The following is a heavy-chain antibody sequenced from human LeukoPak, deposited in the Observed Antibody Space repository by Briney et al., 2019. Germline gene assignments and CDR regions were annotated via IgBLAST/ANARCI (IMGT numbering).Heavy chain of an antibody. D-gene: IGHD5-18*01. CDR1: GFTFSSYA. CDR2: IYYTGST. Sequence: LRLSCAASGFTFSSYAMSWIRQHPGKGLEWIGFIYYTGSTSYDPSLKSRVAMSVDTSKNQFSLKLISVTAADTAIYYCARERGYSYDYGLDYWGQGTLVTVSS. CDR3: ARERGYSYDYGLDY. V-gene: IGHV4-31*02. J-gene: IGHJ4*02.